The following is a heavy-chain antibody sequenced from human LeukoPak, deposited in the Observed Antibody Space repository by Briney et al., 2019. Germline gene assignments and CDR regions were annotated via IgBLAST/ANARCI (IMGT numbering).Heavy chain of an antibody. V-gene: IGHV3-7*03. CDR1: GFTFSSYW. CDR2: INKDGGER. CDR3: VKDSPPRYSGSPPAY. D-gene: IGHD1-26*01. Sequence: GGSLRLSCAASGFTFSSYWMSWVRQAPGKGLEWVANINKDGGERYYVDSVKGRFTISRDNAKNSLYLQMNSLRADDTAVYYCVKDSPPRYSGSPPAYWGQGTLVTVSS. J-gene: IGHJ4*02.